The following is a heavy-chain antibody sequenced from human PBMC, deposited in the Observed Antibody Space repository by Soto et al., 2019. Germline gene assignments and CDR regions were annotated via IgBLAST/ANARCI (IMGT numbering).Heavy chain of an antibody. V-gene: IGHV1-46*01. D-gene: IGHD6-13*01. CDR1: GYTFTSYY. J-gene: IGHJ4*02. Sequence: ASVKVSCKASGYTFTSYYMHWVRQAPGQGLEWMGIINPSGGSTSYAQKFQGRVTMTRDTSTSTVYTELSSLRSEDTAVYYCARASPGAAACLWGQGTLVTVSS. CDR3: ARASPGAAACL. CDR2: INPSGGST.